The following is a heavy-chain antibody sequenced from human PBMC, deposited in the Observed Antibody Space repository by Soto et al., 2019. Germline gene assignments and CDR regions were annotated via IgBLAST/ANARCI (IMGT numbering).Heavy chain of an antibody. CDR1: GGSISSGDYY. Sequence: SETLSLTCTVSGGSISSGDYYWSWIRQPPGKGLEWIGYIYYSGSTYYNPSLKSRVTISVDTSKNQFSLKLSSVTAADTAVYYCARVFVVVPAAVHIFDYWGQGTLVTVSS. D-gene: IGHD2-2*02. J-gene: IGHJ4*02. V-gene: IGHV4-30-4*01. CDR3: ARVFVVVPAAVHIFDY. CDR2: IYYSGST.